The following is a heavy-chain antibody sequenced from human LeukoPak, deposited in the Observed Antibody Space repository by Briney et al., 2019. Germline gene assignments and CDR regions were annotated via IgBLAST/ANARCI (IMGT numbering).Heavy chain of an antibody. J-gene: IGHJ5*02. Sequence: ASVKVSCKASGYTFTSYGISWVRQAPGQGLEWMGWISACNGNTNYAQKLQGRVTMTTDTSTSTAYMELRSLRSDDTAVYYCARDRGWFGELGSSFDPWGQGTLVTVSS. D-gene: IGHD3-10*01. CDR3: ARDRGWFGELGSSFDP. CDR1: GYTFTSYG. V-gene: IGHV1-18*01. CDR2: ISACNGNT.